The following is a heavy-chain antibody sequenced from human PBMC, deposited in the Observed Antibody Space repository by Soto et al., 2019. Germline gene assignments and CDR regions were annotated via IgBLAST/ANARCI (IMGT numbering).Heavy chain of an antibody. CDR2: ISAYNGNT. J-gene: IGHJ4*02. Sequence: GASVKVSCKASGYTFTSYGISWVRQAPGQGLEWMGWISAYNGNTNYAQKLQGRVTMTTDTSTSTAYMELRSLRSDDTAVYYCASGYYGSGSQYYFDYWGQGTLVTVSS. V-gene: IGHV1-18*04. D-gene: IGHD3-10*01. CDR3: ASGYYGSGSQYYFDY. CDR1: GYTFTSYG.